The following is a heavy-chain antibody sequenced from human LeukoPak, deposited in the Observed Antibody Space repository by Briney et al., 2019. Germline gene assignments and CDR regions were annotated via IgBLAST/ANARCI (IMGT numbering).Heavy chain of an antibody. V-gene: IGHV3-53*01. CDR1: GFTFSSYS. J-gene: IGHJ5*02. CDR2: IYSGGST. Sequence: PGGSLRLSCAASGFTFSSYSMNWVRQAPGEGLEWVSVIYSGGSTYYADSVKGRFTISRDNSKNTLYLQMNSLRAEDTAVYYCARSNGWFDPWGQGTLVTVSS. CDR3: ARSNGWFDP.